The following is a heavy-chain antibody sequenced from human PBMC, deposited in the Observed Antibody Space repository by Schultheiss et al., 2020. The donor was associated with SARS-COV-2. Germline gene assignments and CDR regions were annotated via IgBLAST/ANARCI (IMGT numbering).Heavy chain of an antibody. CDR3: ARQGRSWYVYYYYGMDV. V-gene: IGHV3-13*01. Sequence: GGSLRLSCAASGFTFSSYDMHWVRQATGKGLEWVSTIGTAGDTYYPDSVKGRFTISRENAKNSLYLQMNSLRAGDTAVYYCARQGRSWYVYYYYGMDVWGRGTTVTVAS. D-gene: IGHD6-13*01. J-gene: IGHJ6*02. CDR1: GFTFSSYD. CDR2: IGTAGDT.